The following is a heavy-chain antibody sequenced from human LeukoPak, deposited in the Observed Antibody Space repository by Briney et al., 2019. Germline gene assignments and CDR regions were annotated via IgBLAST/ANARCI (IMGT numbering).Heavy chain of an antibody. V-gene: IGHV3-7*01. CDR3: ARGFQRGDSPV. Sequence: GGSLRLSCAPSGFTFSAYSLSWVRQAPGKGLEWVAKIKKDGSEKDYVDSVKGRSTISRDNAKGSLYLQLNSLRAEDTAVYYCARGFQRGDSPVWGQGTLVTVSS. CDR1: GFTFSAYS. CDR2: IKKDGSEK. J-gene: IGHJ4*02. D-gene: IGHD2-21*02.